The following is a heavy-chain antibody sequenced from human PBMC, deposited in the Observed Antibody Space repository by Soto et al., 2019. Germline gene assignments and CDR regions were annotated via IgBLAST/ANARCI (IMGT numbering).Heavy chain of an antibody. Sequence: SVKVSCKASGGTFSSYAISWVRQSPGQGLVWMGGIIPIFGTANYAQKFQGRVTITADESTSTAYMELGSLRSEDTAVYYCAREISGSYYYYGMDVWGQGTTVTVSS. J-gene: IGHJ6*02. D-gene: IGHD2-15*01. CDR2: IIPIFGTA. CDR3: AREISGSYYYYGMDV. CDR1: GGTFSSYA. V-gene: IGHV1-69*13.